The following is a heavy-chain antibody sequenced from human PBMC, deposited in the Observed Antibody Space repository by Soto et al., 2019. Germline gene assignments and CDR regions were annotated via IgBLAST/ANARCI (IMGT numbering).Heavy chain of an antibody. J-gene: IGHJ5*02. CDR2: IWYDGSNK. D-gene: IGHD2-2*01. CDR3: ARVRSRSGCSSNSCSFWFDP. Sequence: PGGSLRLSCAASGFTFSSYGMHWVRQAPGKGLEWVAVIWYDGSNKYYADSVKGRFTISRDNSKNTLYLQMNSLRAEDTAVYYCARVRSRSGCSSNSCSFWFDPWGQGTLVTVSS. CDR1: GFTFSSYG. V-gene: IGHV3-33*01.